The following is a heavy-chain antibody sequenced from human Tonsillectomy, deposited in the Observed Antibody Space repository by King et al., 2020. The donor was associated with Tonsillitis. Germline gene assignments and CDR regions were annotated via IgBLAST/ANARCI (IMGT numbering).Heavy chain of an antibody. CDR3: ARVYLGYCTRTSCNYYYYYGMDV. J-gene: IGHJ6*02. CDR2: IIPIFGTA. CDR1: GGTFSSYA. Sequence: QVQLVESGAEVKKPGSSVKVSCKASGGTFSSYAISWVRQAPGQGLEWMGGIIPIFGTANYAQKFQGRVTITADESTSTAYMELSSLRSEDTAVYYCARVYLGYCTRTSCNYYYYYGMDVWGQGTTVTVSS. D-gene: IGHD2-2*01. V-gene: IGHV1-69*01.